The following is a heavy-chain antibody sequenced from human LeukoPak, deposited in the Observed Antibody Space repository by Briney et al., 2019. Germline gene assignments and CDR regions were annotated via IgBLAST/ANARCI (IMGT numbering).Heavy chain of an antibody. CDR2: INHSGST. D-gene: IGHD5-24*01. Sequence: SETLSLTCAVYGGSFSGYYWSWIRQPPGKGLEWSGEINHSGSTNYSPSLKSRVTISVDTSKNQISLKLSAVTAADTAVYYCARGGDGYNWSDYWGQGTLVTVSS. V-gene: IGHV4-34*01. CDR3: ARGGDGYNWSDY. CDR1: GGSFSGYY. J-gene: IGHJ4*02.